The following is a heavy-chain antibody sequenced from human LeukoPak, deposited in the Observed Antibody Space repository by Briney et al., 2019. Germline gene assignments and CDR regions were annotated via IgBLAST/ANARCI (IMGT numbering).Heavy chain of an antibody. J-gene: IGHJ4*02. D-gene: IGHD2-15*01. CDR1: GGTISSSSYY. CDR2: IYYSGST. V-gene: IGHV4-61*05. Sequence: SETLSLTCTVSGGTISSSSYYWGWIRQPPGKGLEWIGYIYYSGSTNYNPSLKSRVTISVDTSKNQFSLKLSSVTAADTAVYYCARGYCSGGSCYRFAFDYWGQGTLVTVSS. CDR3: ARGYCSGGSCYRFAFDY.